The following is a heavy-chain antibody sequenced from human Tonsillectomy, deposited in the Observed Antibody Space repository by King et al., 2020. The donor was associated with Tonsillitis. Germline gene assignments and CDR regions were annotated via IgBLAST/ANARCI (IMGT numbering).Heavy chain of an antibody. CDR2: IYYTGTT. Sequence: QLQESGPRLVRPSQTLSLTCSVSGGSISSGHFSWAWVRQHPGKGLEWIGHIYYTGTTFYNPSLKNRLIISADKSKDQFSLKLTSVTAADTAVYYCARVSPSVYALSGFDSWGQGTLAT. J-gene: IGHJ5*01. D-gene: IGHD5/OR15-5a*01. CDR3: ARVSPSVYALSGFDS. CDR1: GGSISSGHFS. V-gene: IGHV4-31*03.